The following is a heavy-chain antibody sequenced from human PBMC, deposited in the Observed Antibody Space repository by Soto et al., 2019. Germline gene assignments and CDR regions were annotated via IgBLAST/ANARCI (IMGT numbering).Heavy chain of an antibody. Sequence: QVQLQESGPGLVKPSQTLSLTCTVSGGSISSGENFWNWIRQSPGKGLEWIGYIHHSGSTYYNPSLKIRLTISVDTSKNQISLKLNSVTAADTAVYYCARDTGTYPYYFDYWGQGTLVTVSS. V-gene: IGHV4-30-4*01. CDR3: ARDTGTYPYYFDY. CDR2: IHHSGST. J-gene: IGHJ4*02. CDR1: GGSISSGENF. D-gene: IGHD1-26*01.